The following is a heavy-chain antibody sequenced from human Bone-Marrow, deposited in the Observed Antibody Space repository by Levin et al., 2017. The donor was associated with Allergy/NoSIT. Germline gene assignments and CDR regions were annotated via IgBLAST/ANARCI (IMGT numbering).Heavy chain of an antibody. V-gene: IGHV4-59*01. Sequence: SETLSLTCTVSGGSISSYYWSWIRQPPGKGLEWIGYIYYSGSTNYNPSLKSRVTISVDTSKNQFSLKLSSVTAADTAVYYCAVTYYYDSRGYLTFDYWGQGTLVTVSS. D-gene: IGHD3-22*01. J-gene: IGHJ4*02. CDR3: AVTYYYDSRGYLTFDY. CDR1: GGSISSYY. CDR2: IYYSGST.